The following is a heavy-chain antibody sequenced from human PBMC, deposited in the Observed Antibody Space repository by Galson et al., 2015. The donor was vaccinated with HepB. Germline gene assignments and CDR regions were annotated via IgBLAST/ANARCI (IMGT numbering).Heavy chain of an antibody. Sequence: SLRLSCAASGFTFSDYYMSWIRQAPGKGLERVSYISSSSSYTNYADSVKGRFTISRDNAKNSLYLQMISLRAEDTAVYYCASYDSSGYYSSAFDSWGQGTLVTVSS. V-gene: IGHV3-11*06. D-gene: IGHD3-22*01. CDR2: ISSSSSYT. CDR1: GFTFSDYY. CDR3: ASYDSSGYYSSAFDS. J-gene: IGHJ4*02.